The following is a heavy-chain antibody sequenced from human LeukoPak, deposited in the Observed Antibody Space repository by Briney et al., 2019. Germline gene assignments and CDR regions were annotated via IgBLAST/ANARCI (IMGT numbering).Heavy chain of an antibody. CDR1: GFTVSSNY. V-gene: IGHV3-53*01. J-gene: IGHJ6*02. Sequence: GGSLRLSCAASGFTVSSNYMSWVRQAPGKGLEWVSVIYSGGSTYYSDSVTRPSTISRDTSKPPLYLQINSLRAEDTAVYYCARAPGDYDSSGYYYSRYYYYGMDVWGQGTTVTVSS. CDR3: ARAPGDYDSSGYYYSRYYYYGMDV. CDR2: IYSGGST. D-gene: IGHD3-22*01.